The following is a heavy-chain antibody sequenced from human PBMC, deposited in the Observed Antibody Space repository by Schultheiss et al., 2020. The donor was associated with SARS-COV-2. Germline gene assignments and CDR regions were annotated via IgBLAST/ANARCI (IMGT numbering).Heavy chain of an antibody. J-gene: IGHJ5*02. CDR3: ARGSSSWYPPTGRFDP. V-gene: IGHV1-69*13. D-gene: IGHD6-13*01. CDR2: IIPIFGTA. CDR1: GYTFTSYG. Sequence: SVKVSCKASGYTFTSYGISWVRQAPGQGLEWMGGIIPIFGTANYAQKFQGRVTITADESTSTAYMELRSLGSDDTAVYYCARGSSSWYPPTGRFDPWGQGTLVTVSS.